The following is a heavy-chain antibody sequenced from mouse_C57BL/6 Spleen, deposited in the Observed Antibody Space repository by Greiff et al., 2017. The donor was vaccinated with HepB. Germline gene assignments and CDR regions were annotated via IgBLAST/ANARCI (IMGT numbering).Heavy chain of an antibody. D-gene: IGHD2-1*01. Sequence: EVQLQESGPELVKPGASVKMSCKASGYTFTDYNMHWVKQSHGKSLEWIGYIDPNNGGTSYNQKFKGKATLTVNKSSSTAYMELRSLTSEDSAVYYCARSPIYYGNLYDAMDYWGQGTSVTVSS. CDR1: GYTFTDYN. CDR3: ARSPIYYGNLYDAMDY. V-gene: IGHV1-22*01. J-gene: IGHJ4*01. CDR2: IDPNNGGT.